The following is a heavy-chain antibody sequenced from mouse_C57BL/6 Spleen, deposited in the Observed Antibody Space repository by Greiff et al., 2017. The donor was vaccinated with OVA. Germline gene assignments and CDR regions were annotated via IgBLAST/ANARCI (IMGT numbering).Heavy chain of an antibody. CDR2: INPNYGTT. CDR1: GYSFTDYN. Sequence: EVQLVESGPELVKPGASVKISCKASGYSFTDYNMNWVKQSNGKSLEWIGAINPNYGTTSYNQKFKGKATLTVDKSSSTAYMQLNSLTSEDSAVYYGAMVTTDVFDDWGQGTTLTVSS. D-gene: IGHD2-2*01. V-gene: IGHV1-39*01. CDR3: AMVTTDVFDD. J-gene: IGHJ2*01.